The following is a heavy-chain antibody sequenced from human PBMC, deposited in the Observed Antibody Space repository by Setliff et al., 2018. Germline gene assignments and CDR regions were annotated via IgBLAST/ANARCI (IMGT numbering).Heavy chain of an antibody. CDR3: VTEQFVGDY. D-gene: IGHD3-10*01. CDR2: IPCKTEGETT. CDR1: GFTFSSYW. Sequence: PGGSLRLSCAASGFTFSSYWMSWVRQAPGKGPEWVARIPCKTEGETTDYASFVEGRVTISRDESKHTLYLQMNSLRAADTGVYYGVTEQFVGDYWGQGTLVTVSS. V-gene: IGHV3-15*01. J-gene: IGHJ4*02.